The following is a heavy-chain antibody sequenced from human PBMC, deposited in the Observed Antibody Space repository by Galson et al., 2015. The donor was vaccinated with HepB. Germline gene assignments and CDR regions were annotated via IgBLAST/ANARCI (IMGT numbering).Heavy chain of an antibody. V-gene: IGHV3-20*04. D-gene: IGHD3-10*01. CDR1: GFTFDDYG. Sequence: SLRLSCAASGFTFDDYGMSWVRQAPGKGLEWVSGINWNGGSTGYADSVKGRFTISRDNAKNSLYLQMNSLRAEDTALYYCARLRSYYGSGSYEFFDYWGQGTLVTVSS. J-gene: IGHJ4*02. CDR2: INWNGGST. CDR3: ARLRSYYGSGSYEFFDY.